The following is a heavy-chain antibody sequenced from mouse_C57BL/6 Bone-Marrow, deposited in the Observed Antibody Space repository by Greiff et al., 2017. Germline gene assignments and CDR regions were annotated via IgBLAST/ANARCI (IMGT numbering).Heavy chain of an antibody. CDR1: GYTFPGYW. D-gene: IGHD3-2*02. V-gene: IGHV1-9*01. Sequence: QVHVKQSGAELMKPGASVKLSCKATGYTFPGYWIEWVKQRPGHGLEWIGEILPGSGSTNYNEKFKGKATFTTDTSTTTAYMQLSSLTTEDSAIYCCARRGDISGYEDYFDYGGQGTTLTVSS. J-gene: IGHJ2*01. CDR3: ARRGDISGYEDYFDY. CDR2: ILPGSGST.